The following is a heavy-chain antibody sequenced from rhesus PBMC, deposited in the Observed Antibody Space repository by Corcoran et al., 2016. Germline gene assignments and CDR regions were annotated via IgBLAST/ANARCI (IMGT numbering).Heavy chain of an antibody. Sequence: EVQLVESGGGLVQPGGSLRLSCAASGFTFSSYWMYWVRQAPEKGLEWVSLISSVGSSTSYADSVKGRFTISRENAKNSLYLQMNSLRAEDTAVYYCAAAIAAAGTGIDYWGQGVLVTVSS. CDR2: ISSVGSST. V-gene: IGHV3-119*01. CDR1: GFTFSSYW. J-gene: IGHJ4*01. CDR3: AAAIAAAGTGIDY. D-gene: IGHD6-25*01.